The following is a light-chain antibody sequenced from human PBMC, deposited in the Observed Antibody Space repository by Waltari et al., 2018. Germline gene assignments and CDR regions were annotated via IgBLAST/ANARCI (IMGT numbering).Light chain of an antibody. CDR1: QSVLYSSNNLNY. Sequence: DIVMTQSPDSLAVSLGERATINGTSSQSVLYSSNNLNYLAWYQQKPGQPPKLLIYWASTRESGVPDRFSGSGSGTDFTLTISSLQAEDVAVYYCQQFYSTPYTFGQGTKLEIK. J-gene: IGKJ2*01. CDR3: QQFYSTPYT. CDR2: WAS. V-gene: IGKV4-1*01.